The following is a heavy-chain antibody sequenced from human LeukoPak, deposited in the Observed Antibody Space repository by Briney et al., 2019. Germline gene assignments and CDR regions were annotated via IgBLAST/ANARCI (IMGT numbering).Heavy chain of an antibody. J-gene: IGHJ5*01. CDR2: ISSSGSTI. Sequence: PGGSLRLSCAASGFTFSSYEMNWVRQAPGKGLEWVSYISSSGSTIYYADSVKGRFTISRDNAKNSLYLQMNSLRAEDTAVYYCASGSTTVTINWFDSWGQGTLVTVSS. CDR1: GFTFSSYE. V-gene: IGHV3-48*03. D-gene: IGHD4-17*01. CDR3: ASGSTTVTINWFDS.